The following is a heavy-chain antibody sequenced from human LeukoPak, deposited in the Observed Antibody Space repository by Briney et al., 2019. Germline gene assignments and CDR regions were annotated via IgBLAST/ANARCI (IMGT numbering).Heavy chain of an antibody. CDR1: GFTFSDYY. D-gene: IGHD4-11*01. Sequence: GGSLRLSCAASGFTFSDYYMSWIRQAPGKGLEWVSYISSSGGTIYYAGSVKGRFTISRDNAKNSLYLQMNSLRAEDTAVYYCARAHYSNYAGLRDPNPYWGQGTLVTVSS. J-gene: IGHJ4*02. V-gene: IGHV3-11*04. CDR3: ARAHYSNYAGLRDPNPY. CDR2: ISSSGGTI.